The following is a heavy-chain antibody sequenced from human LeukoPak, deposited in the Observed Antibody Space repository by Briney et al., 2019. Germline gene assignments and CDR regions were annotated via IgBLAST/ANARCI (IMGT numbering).Heavy chain of an antibody. Sequence: GGSLRLSCGSSGFIFDVLDMHWVRQAPGKGLEWVAFIRSDGYHTYYADSVKGRFTITRDNSKNTLYLQMNSLRLEDMALYYCAKPSGSGVDYWGRGTRVTVSS. CDR3: AKPSGSGVDY. J-gene: IGHJ4*02. V-gene: IGHV3-30*02. CDR2: IRSDGYHT. D-gene: IGHD1-26*01. CDR1: GFIFDVLD.